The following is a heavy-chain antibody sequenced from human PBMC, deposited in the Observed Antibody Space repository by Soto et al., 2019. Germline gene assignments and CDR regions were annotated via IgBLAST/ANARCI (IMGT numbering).Heavy chain of an antibody. CDR2: ISYDGSNK. D-gene: IGHD2-2*01. CDR3: ARDGLRGICISTSCLPLNWFDP. V-gene: IGHV3-30-3*01. J-gene: IGHJ5*02. CDR1: GFTFSSYA. Sequence: QVQLVESGGGVVQPGRSLRLSCAASGFTFSSYAMHWVRQAPGKGLEWVAVISYDGSNKYYADSVKGRFTISRDNSKNTLYLQMNSLIAEDTAVYYCARDGLRGICISTSCLPLNWFDPWGQGTLVTVSS.